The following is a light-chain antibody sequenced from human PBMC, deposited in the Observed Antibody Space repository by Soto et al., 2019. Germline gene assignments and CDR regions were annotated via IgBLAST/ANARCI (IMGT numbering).Light chain of an antibody. Sequence: SLLAQSPGTLSLSPGERATLSCRASQSVSNNYLAWYQQKPGQAPRLLIYGASNRATGIPDRFTGSGSGTDFTLTISRLEPEDFAMYYCQQYGSLEWTFGQGTKVDIK. CDR2: GAS. V-gene: IGKV3-20*01. CDR3: QQYGSLEWT. CDR1: QSVSNNY. J-gene: IGKJ1*01.